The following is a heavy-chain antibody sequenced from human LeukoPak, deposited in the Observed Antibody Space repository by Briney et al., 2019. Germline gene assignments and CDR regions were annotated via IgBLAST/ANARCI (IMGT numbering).Heavy chain of an antibody. D-gene: IGHD3-3*01. V-gene: IGHV4-39*07. CDR3: ARDPSYYDFWSGYYSWFDP. Sequence: SETLSLTCTVSGGSISSSSCYWGWIRQPPGKGLEWIGSIYYSGSTYYNPSLKSRVTISVDTSKNQFSLKLSSVTAADTAVYYCARDPSYYDFWSGYYSWFDPWGQGTLVTVSS. CDR2: IYYSGST. J-gene: IGHJ5*02. CDR1: GGSISSSSCY.